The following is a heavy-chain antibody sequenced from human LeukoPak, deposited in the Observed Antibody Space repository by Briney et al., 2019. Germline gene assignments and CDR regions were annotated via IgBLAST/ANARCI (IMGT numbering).Heavy chain of an antibody. V-gene: IGHV4-59*08. CDR1: GGSISSYY. CDR2: IYYSGST. J-gene: IGHJ3*02. Sequence: SETLSLTCTVSGGSISSYYWSWIRQPPGEGLEWIGYIYYSGSTNYNPSLKSRVTISVDTSKNQFSLKLSSVTAADTAVYYCARQGHYDFWSGQGDAFDIWGQGTMVTVSS. D-gene: IGHD3-3*01. CDR3: ARQGHYDFWSGQGDAFDI.